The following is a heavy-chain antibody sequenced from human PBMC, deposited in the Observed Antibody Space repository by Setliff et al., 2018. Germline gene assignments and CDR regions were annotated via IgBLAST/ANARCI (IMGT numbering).Heavy chain of an antibody. CDR3: ARDATGYSSSWPYYYYYYMDV. Sequence: PSETLSLTCAVSGGSISSSNWWSWVRQPPGRGLEWIGYIYYSGITYYNPSLKSRVTISLDTSKNQFSLKLSSVTAADTAVYYCARDATGYSSSWPYYYYYYMDVWGKGTTVTVSS. CDR2: IYYSGIT. V-gene: IGHV4-4*02. J-gene: IGHJ6*03. CDR1: GGSISSSNW. D-gene: IGHD6-13*01.